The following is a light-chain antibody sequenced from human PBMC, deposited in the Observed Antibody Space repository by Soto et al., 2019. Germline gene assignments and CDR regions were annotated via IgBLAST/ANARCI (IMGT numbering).Light chain of an antibody. CDR3: QQYDNLPIT. J-gene: IGKJ5*01. CDR2: GAS. Sequence: EIVLTQSPGTLSLSPGERATLSCRASQSVSSSYLAWYQQKPGQAPRLLIYGASSRATGIPDRFSGSGSGTDFTLTISRLEPEDFAVYYCQQYDNLPITFGQGTRLEI. CDR1: QSVSSSY. V-gene: IGKV3-20*01.